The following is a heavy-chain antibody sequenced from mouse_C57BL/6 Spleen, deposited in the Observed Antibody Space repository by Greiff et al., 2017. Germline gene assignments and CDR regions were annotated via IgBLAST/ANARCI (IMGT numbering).Heavy chain of an antibody. V-gene: IGHV5-9-1*02. CDR3: TRDRTGRCYFDY. D-gene: IGHD4-1*01. CDR1: GFTFSSYA. J-gene: IGHJ2*01. Sequence: EVKLMESGEGLVKPGGSLKLSCAASGFTFSSYAMSWVRQTPEKRLEWVAYISSGGDYIYYAETVKGRFTISRDNARNTLYLQMSSLKSEGTAMYYCTRDRTGRCYFDYWGQGTTLTVSS. CDR2: ISSGGDYI.